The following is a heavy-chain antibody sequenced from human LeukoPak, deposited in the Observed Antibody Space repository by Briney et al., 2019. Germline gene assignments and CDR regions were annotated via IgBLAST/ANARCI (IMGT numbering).Heavy chain of an antibody. CDR1: GGSISSYY. J-gene: IGHJ4*02. CDR2: IYYRGST. V-gene: IGHV4-59*01. Sequence: PSETLSLTCTVSGGSISSYYWSWIRQPPGKGLEWSGYIYYRGSTNYNPSLKSRVTISVDTSKNQFSLKLSSVTAADTAVYYCASLVGATQYYFDYWGQGTLVTVSS. CDR3: ASLVGATQYYFDY. D-gene: IGHD1-26*01.